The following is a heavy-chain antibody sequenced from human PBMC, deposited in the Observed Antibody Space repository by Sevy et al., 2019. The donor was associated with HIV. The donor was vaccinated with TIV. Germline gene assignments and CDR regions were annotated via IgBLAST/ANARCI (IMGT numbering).Heavy chain of an antibody. CDR2: LSGTGGST. CDR3: AKDLDIVAVAAAIRLSY. J-gene: IGHJ4*02. Sequence: GGSLRLSCAASGFTFRNYAMSWVRQAPGKGLEWVSALSGTGGSTYYADSVKGRFTISRDNSKNTLYLQMNSLRVEDTAVSYCAKDLDIVAVAAAIRLSYWGQGTLVTVSS. V-gene: IGHV3-23*01. D-gene: IGHD2-2*01. CDR1: GFTFRNYA.